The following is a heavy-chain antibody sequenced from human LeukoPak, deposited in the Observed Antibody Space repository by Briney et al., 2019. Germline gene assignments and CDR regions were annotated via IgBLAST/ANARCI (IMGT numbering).Heavy chain of an antibody. CDR3: GRDHGVNAKFGL. CDR2: IWYDRSNK. V-gene: IGHV3-33*08. CDR1: GFTFSSYG. D-gene: IGHD3-16*01. Sequence: GGSLRLSCAASGFTFSSYGMHWVRQAPGKGLEWVAVIWYDRSNKYYEDSVKGRFTISRDNSKNTLYLQMNSLRAEDTAVYYWGRDHGVNAKFGLWGQGNLVPGPS. J-gene: IGHJ4*01.